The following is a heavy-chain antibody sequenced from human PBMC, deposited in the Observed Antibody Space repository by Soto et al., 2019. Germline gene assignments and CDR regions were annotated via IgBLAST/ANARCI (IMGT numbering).Heavy chain of an antibody. CDR2: IWYDGGNK. V-gene: IGHV3-33*01. CDR3: ARGNYHNAGTLDY. J-gene: IGHJ4*01. D-gene: IGHD1-1*01. Sequence: QVQLVESGGGVVQPGRSLRLSCAASGFIFGDFAMHWVRQPPGRGLEWVAVIWYDGGNKYYEDSVKDRFSISRDNSKNTVYLTMNSLRAEDTAVYYCARGNYHNAGTLDYWGHGTVVTVSS. CDR1: GFIFGDFA.